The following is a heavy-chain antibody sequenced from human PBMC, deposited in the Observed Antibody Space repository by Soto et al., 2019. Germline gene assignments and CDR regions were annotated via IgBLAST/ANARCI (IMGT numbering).Heavy chain of an antibody. J-gene: IGHJ3*02. CDR2: SRNKANSYNT. Sequence: EVQLVGSGGGLVQPGGSLRLSCAASGFIFRDYYMDWVRQAPGRGLEWVALSRNKANSYNTEYAASVKGRFTISRDDSKDSLLLQINSLRSDDTAVYYCVRYSGSYRRDFDIWGQGTMVTVSS. D-gene: IGHD1-26*01. CDR3: VRYSGSYRRDFDI. V-gene: IGHV3-72*01. CDR1: GFIFRDYY.